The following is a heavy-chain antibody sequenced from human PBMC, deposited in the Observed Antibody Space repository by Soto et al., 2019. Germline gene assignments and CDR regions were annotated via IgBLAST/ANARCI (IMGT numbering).Heavy chain of an antibody. V-gene: IGHV4-4*07. CDR3: ARMVRGGYSSSSAIDY. CDR2: VYSSGST. CDR1: GGSISNYY. D-gene: IGHD6-6*01. Sequence: QVQLQESGPGLVKPSETLSLTCTVSGGSISNYYWSWIRQPAGKGLEWIGRVYSSGSTNYNPSLKSRVTMSVDTSTNQFSLKLSSVPAADTAVYYCARMVRGGYSSSSAIDYWGQGTLVTVSS. J-gene: IGHJ4*02.